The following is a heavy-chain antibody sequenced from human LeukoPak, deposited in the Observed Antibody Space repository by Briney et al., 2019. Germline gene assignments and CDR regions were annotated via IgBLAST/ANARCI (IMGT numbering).Heavy chain of an antibody. V-gene: IGHV3-30-3*01. Sequence: PGRSLRLSCAASGFTFSSYAMHWVRQAPGKGLEWVAVISYDGSNKYYADSVKGRFTISIDNSKNTLYLQMNSLRAEDTAVYYRARVTMVRGVIYFDYWGQGTLVTVSS. CDR3: ARVTMVRGVIYFDY. CDR1: GFTFSSYA. CDR2: ISYDGSNK. D-gene: IGHD3-10*01. J-gene: IGHJ4*02.